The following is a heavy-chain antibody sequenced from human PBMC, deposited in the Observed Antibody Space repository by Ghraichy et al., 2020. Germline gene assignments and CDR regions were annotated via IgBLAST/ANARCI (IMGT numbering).Heavy chain of an antibody. J-gene: IGHJ4*02. CDR2: IFYSGTT. CDR1: GGSITSSRYY. D-gene: IGHD3-10*01. CDR3: ARHVGGEGFDY. Sequence: LSLTCTVSGGSITSSRYYWGWIRQPPGKGLEWIGSIFYSGTTYYNPSLKSRLTISVDTSRDQFSLTLTSVTAAETAVYYCARHVGGEGFDYWGQGTLVTVSS. V-gene: IGHV4-39*01.